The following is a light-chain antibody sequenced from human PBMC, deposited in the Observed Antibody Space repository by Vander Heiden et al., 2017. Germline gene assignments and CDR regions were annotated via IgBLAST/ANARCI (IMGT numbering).Light chain of an antibody. CDR1: RSNIGNNY. V-gene: IGLV1-47*01. CDR3: AAWDESLSGWV. CDR2: KNS. Sequence: QSVMTQPPSASGTPVQRVTISCSGTRSNIGNNYVYWYQQFPGTAPKLLIYKNSHRPSGGPDRFSGSRSGTSAYLDISGLRSEDEADYYCAAWDESLSGWVFGGGTKLTVL. J-gene: IGLJ3*02.